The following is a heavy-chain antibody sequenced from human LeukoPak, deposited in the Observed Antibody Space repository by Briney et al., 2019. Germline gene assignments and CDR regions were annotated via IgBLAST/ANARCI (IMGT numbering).Heavy chain of an antibody. CDR3: VSRRKSFYGMDV. V-gene: IGHV3-53*01. Sequence: GGSLRLSCAASGFTVSSNYMSWVRQAPGKGLEWVSVIYSGGSTYYADSVKGRFTISRDNSKNTLYLQMNSLRAEGTAVYYCVSRRKSFYGMDVWGQGTTVTVSS. CDR2: IYSGGST. D-gene: IGHD1-26*01. J-gene: IGHJ6*02. CDR1: GFTVSSNY.